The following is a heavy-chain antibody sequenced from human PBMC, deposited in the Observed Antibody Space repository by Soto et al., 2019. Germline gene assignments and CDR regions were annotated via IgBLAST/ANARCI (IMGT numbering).Heavy chain of an antibody. CDR3: ARGDGYIFDF. Sequence: ASVKVSCKASGYSFTSYDINWVRQATGQELEWMGWMNPNSGNTGYAQKFQGRVTMTRNTSISTAYMELSSLRSDDTAVYSCARGDGYIFDFWGQGTLVTVSS. V-gene: IGHV1-8*01. CDR2: MNPNSGNT. J-gene: IGHJ4*02. D-gene: IGHD5-12*01. CDR1: GYSFTSYD.